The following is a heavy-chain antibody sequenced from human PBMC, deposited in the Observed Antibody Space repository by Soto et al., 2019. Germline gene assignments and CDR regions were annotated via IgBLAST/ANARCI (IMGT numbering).Heavy chain of an antibody. V-gene: IGHV1-8*01. CDR2: MNPGSGDT. Sequence: ASVKVSCKVSGYSFTNNDVTWVRQATGQGLEWMGWMNPGSGDTGYAQKFQGRVTMTRDISIATAYMELSSLRSDDTAIYYCARMATFGSLNWFDPWGQGTLVTVSS. J-gene: IGHJ5*02. D-gene: IGHD3-16*01. CDR1: GYSFTNND. CDR3: ARMATFGSLNWFDP.